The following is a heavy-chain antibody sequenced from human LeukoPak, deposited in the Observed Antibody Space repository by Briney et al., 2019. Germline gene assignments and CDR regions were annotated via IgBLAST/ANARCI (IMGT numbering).Heavy chain of an antibody. CDR1: GFIFSNYA. Sequence: PGGSLRLSCSASGFIFSNYAMHWVRQAPGKGLQYVSAISSNGGSTYYADSVKGRFTISRDNSKNMLYLQMNSLRAEDTAVYYCAKPYYYGSRSYMDYWGQGTLVTVSS. D-gene: IGHD3-10*01. J-gene: IGHJ4*02. CDR3: AKPYYYGSRSYMDY. V-gene: IGHV3-64*04. CDR2: ISSNGGST.